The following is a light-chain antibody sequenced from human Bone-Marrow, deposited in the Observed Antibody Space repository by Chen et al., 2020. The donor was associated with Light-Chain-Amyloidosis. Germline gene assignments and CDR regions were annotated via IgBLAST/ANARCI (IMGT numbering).Light chain of an antibody. J-gene: IGKJ1*01. CDR3: QQTYNSPWT. V-gene: IGKV1-39*01. Sequence: DTHMTQSPISLSASVGDKVTFTCRANQTIGTYLNWYQQKPRKAPKLLIFVASKLPSGVPSRFSGSGSGTEFTLTINGLEPEDFAAYFCQQTYNSPWTFGLGT. CDR2: VAS. CDR1: QTIGTY.